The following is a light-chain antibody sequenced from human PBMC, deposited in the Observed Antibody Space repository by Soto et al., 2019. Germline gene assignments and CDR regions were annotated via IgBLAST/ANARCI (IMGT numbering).Light chain of an antibody. CDR1: QSVAGS. Sequence: EFLLTQSPDTLSLSPGDGAVLSCLASQSVAGSLAWYQQKPGQAPRLLIYDISTRAAAIPARFSGSGSGTDFTLTVSSLEPEDFALYYCQQRSNRITFGQGTRLEIK. CDR2: DIS. J-gene: IGKJ5*01. CDR3: QQRSNRIT. V-gene: IGKV3-11*01.